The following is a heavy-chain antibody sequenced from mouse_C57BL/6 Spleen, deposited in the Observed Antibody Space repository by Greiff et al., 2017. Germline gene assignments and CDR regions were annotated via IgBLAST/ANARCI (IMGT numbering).Heavy chain of an antibody. Sequence: QVQLQQPGAELVRPGSSVKLSCKASGYTFTSYWMHWVKQRPIQGLEWIGNIDPSDSETHYNQKFKDKATLTVDKSSSTAYMQLSSLTSEDSAVYYCARCCNYYGSRDYWGQGTTLTVSS. CDR1: GYTFTSYW. D-gene: IGHD1-1*01. J-gene: IGHJ2*01. CDR3: ARCCNYYGSRDY. V-gene: IGHV1-52*01. CDR2: IDPSDSET.